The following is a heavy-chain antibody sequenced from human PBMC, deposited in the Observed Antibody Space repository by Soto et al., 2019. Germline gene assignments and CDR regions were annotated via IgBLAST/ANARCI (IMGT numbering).Heavy chain of an antibody. CDR2: ISAYNGNT. CDR3: ARDTPMDTAPYYYYGMDV. V-gene: IGHV1-18*01. D-gene: IGHD3-10*01. Sequence: ASVKVSCKASGYTFTSYGISWVRQAPGQGLEWMGWISAYNGNTNYAQKLQGRVTMTTDTSTSTAYMELRSLRSDDTAVYYCARDTPMDTAPYYYYGMDVWGQGTTVTVSS. CDR1: GYTFTSYG. J-gene: IGHJ6*02.